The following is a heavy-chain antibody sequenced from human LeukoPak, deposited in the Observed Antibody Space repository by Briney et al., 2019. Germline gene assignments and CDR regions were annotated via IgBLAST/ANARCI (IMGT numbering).Heavy chain of an antibody. CDR2: IRYDGSNT. Sequence: GGSLRLPCATSGFTFTSYGMHWVRQAPGKGLGWVAFIRYDGSNTYYADSVKGRFTISRDNSKNTLYLQMNSLRAEDTAVYYCAKGADTPMVRNYYYYYMDVWGKGATVTVSS. CDR1: GFTFTSYG. CDR3: AKGADTPMVRNYYYYYMDV. V-gene: IGHV3-30*02. D-gene: IGHD5-18*01. J-gene: IGHJ6*03.